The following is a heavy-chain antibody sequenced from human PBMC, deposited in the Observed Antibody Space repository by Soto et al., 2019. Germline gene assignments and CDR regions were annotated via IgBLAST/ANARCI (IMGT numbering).Heavy chain of an antibody. D-gene: IGHD3-9*01. CDR1: GYTFTGYY. CDR3: AREKSHYDILTGSHYYYYGMDV. Sequence: GASVKVSCKASGYTFTGYYMHWVRQAPGQGLEWMGWINPNSGGTNYAQKFQGRVTMTRDTSISTAYMELSRLRSDDTAVYYCAREKSHYDILTGSHYYYYGMDVWGQGTTVTVSS. V-gene: IGHV1-2*02. CDR2: INPNSGGT. J-gene: IGHJ6*02.